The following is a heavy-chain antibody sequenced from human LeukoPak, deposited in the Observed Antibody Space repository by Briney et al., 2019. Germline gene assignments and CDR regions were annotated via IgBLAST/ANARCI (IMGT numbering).Heavy chain of an antibody. CDR3: AWSNYDFWSGYYGPDY. CDR2: INPSGGST. Sequence: ASVKVSCKASGYTFTSYYMHWVRQAPGQGLEWMGIINPSGGSTSYAQKFQGRVTMTRDTSTSTVYMELSSLRSEDTAVYYCAWSNYDFWSGYYGPDYWGQGTLVTVSS. J-gene: IGHJ4*02. CDR1: GYTFTSYY. V-gene: IGHV1-46*01. D-gene: IGHD3-3*01.